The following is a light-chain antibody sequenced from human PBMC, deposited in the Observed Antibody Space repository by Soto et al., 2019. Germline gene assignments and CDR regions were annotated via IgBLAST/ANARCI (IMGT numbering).Light chain of an antibody. V-gene: IGKV3-15*01. CDR1: QNVFNN. Sequence: EIVVTQSPVTLSVSPGETATLSCRASQNVFNNLAWYQVKPGQAPRLLIYGASTRATGIPVRFSGSGSGTDFTLTIHSLQSEDFVVYYCQQYNQWLTFGGGTKVEIK. CDR2: GAS. J-gene: IGKJ4*01. CDR3: QQYNQWLT.